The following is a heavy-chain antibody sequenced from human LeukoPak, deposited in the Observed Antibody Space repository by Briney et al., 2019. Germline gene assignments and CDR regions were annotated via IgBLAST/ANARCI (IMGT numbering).Heavy chain of an antibody. V-gene: IGHV4-59*08. J-gene: IGHJ4*02. CDR2: IYYSGST. CDR1: GVSISSYY. D-gene: IGHD6-19*01. CDR3: AAFRQWLVILDY. Sequence: SETLSFTCTGSGVSISSYYWSWLRQRPGNGLEWIGYIYYSGSTNYNPSLKSRVTISVDTSKNQFSLNLISVTAADTAVYYCAAFRQWLVILDYWGQGALVTVSS.